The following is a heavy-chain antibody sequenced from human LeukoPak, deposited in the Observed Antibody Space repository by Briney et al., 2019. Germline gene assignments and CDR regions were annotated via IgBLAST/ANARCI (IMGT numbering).Heavy chain of an antibody. J-gene: IGHJ4*02. CDR3: ARGTQTYYDKAPVDY. CDR2: INHSGSN. Sequence: PSETLSLTCAVYGGSFSGYYWSWIRQPPGKGLEWIGEINHSGSNNYNPSLKSRVTISVDTSKSQFSLKLSSVTAADTAVYYCARGTQTYYDKAPVDYWGQGTLVTVSS. V-gene: IGHV4-34*01. CDR1: GGSFSGYY. D-gene: IGHD3-22*01.